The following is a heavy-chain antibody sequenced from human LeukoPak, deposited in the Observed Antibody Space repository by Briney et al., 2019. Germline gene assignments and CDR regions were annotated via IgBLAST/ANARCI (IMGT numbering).Heavy chain of an antibody. CDR2: IRYEGSNK. CDR1: GFTFSSYG. V-gene: IGHV3-30*02. J-gene: IGHJ4*02. CDR3: SGIVATGLFDY. Sequence: GGSLRLSCAASGFTFSSYGMHWVRQAPGKGLEWVAFIRYEGSNKYYADSVKGRFTISRDNSKNTLYLQMNSLRAEDTAVYYCSGIVATGLFDYWGQGTLVTVSS. D-gene: IGHD5-12*01.